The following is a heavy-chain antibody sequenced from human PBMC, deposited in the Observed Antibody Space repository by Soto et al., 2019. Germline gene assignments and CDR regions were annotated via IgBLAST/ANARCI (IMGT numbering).Heavy chain of an antibody. J-gene: IGHJ4*02. CDR3: AKSVHGLPFDY. V-gene: IGHV3-30*18. D-gene: IGHD2-15*01. Sequence: QVQLVESGGGVVQPGRSLRLSCAASGFTFSSDGMHWVRQAPGKGLEWVAVISYDGSNKYYADSVKGRFTISRDNSKHTLYLQMNSLRAEDTAVYYCAKSVHGLPFDYWGQGTLVTVSS. CDR1: GFTFSSDG. CDR2: ISYDGSNK.